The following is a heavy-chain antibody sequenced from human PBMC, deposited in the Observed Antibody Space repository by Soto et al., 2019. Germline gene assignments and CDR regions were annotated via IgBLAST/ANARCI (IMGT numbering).Heavy chain of an antibody. CDR3: ARQYYGSEGEGY. D-gene: IGHD3-10*01. J-gene: IGHJ4*02. CDR1: GASISSSSYY. Sequence: SETLSLTCTVSGASISSSSYYWGWIRQAPGKGLEWIGSIYDRGNTYYNPSLKSRVTISVDTSKSQFSLKLRSVTAADTAVYYCARQYYGSEGEGYWGQGSLVTVSS. V-gene: IGHV4-39*01. CDR2: IYDRGNT.